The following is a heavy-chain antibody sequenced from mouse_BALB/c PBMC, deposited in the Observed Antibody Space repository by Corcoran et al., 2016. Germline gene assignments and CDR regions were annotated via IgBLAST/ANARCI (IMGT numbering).Heavy chain of an antibody. CDR2: ILPGSGST. J-gene: IGHJ3*01. CDR1: GYTFSSYW. Sequence: QVQLQQSGTELMKHGASVKISCKATGYTFSSYWIEWVMQRPGHGLEWIGEILPGSGSTNYNEKFKGKATFTADTSSNTAYMQLNSLTSGDSAVFYCARYDYSAWFAYWGQGTLVTVSA. V-gene: IGHV1-9*01. CDR3: ARYDYSAWFAY. D-gene: IGHD2-4*01.